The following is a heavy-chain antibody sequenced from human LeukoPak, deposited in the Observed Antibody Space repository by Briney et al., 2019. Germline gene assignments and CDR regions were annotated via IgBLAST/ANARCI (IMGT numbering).Heavy chain of an antibody. Sequence: PGGSLRLSCEASGFAFSSHWMHWVRHAPGKGLVWVSNINGDGGSTGYADSVKGRFTISRDNSKNTLYLQMNSLRAEDTAVYYCARDMGGLTGYTWDLRYYYGMDVWGQGTTVTVSS. D-gene: IGHD3-9*01. J-gene: IGHJ6*02. CDR1: GFAFSSHW. CDR3: ARDMGGLTGYTWDLRYYYGMDV. CDR2: INGDGGST. V-gene: IGHV3-74*01.